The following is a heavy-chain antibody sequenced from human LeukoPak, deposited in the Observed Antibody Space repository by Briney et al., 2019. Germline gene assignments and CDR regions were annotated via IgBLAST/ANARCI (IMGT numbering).Heavy chain of an antibody. Sequence: VEVSCKASGYTFTSYGISWVRQAPGQGLEWMGWISAYNGSTNYAQKLQGRVTMTTDTSTSTAYMELRSLRSDDTAVYYCARAKQQLGSGYYYYGMDVWGKGTTVTVSS. V-gene: IGHV1-18*04. D-gene: IGHD6-13*01. CDR2: ISAYNGST. CDR1: GYTFTSYG. CDR3: ARAKQQLGSGYYYYGMDV. J-gene: IGHJ6*04.